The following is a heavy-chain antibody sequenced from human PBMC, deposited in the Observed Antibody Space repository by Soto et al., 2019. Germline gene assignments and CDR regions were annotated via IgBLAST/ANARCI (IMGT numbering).Heavy chain of an antibody. CDR3: ARGALEYAFDI. CDR1: GFTFSDYY. D-gene: IGHD3-3*01. Sequence: XGSLRLSCAASGFTFSDYYMSWIRQAPGKGLEWVSYISSSGSTIYYADSVKGRFTISRDNAKNPLYLQMNSLRAEDTAVYYCARGALEYAFDIWGQGTMVTVSS. CDR2: ISSSGSTI. J-gene: IGHJ3*02. V-gene: IGHV3-11*01.